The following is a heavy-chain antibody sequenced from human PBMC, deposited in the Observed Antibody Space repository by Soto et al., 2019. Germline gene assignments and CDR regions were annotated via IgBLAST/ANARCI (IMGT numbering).Heavy chain of an antibody. Sequence: AGKLSCKASGGTFSSYTISWVRQAPGQGLEWMGRIIPILGIANYAQKFQGRVTITADKSTSTAYMELSSLRSDDTAMFCCAPRITMVPDMTPFTGMDVWG. D-gene: IGHD3-10*01. J-gene: IGHJ6*02. CDR1: GGTFSSYT. V-gene: IGHV1-69*02. CDR2: IIPILGIA. CDR3: APRITMVPDMTPFTGMDV.